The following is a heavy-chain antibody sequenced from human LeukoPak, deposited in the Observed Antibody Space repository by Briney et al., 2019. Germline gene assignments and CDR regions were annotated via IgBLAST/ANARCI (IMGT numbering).Heavy chain of an antibody. V-gene: IGHV3-23*01. D-gene: IGHD4-17*01. CDR2: ISGSAGST. CDR3: AKATVTTWPLDY. CDR1: GFTFSNSA. Sequence: GGSLRLSCAASGFTFSNSAMNWVRQAPGKGLEWVSAISGSAGSTHYADSVKGRFTISRDNSKNTLYLQMNSLRAEDTAVYYCAKATVTTWPLDYWGQGTLVTVSS. J-gene: IGHJ4*02.